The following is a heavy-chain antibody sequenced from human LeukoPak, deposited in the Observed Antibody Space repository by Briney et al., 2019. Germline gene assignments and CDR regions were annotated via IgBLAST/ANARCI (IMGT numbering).Heavy chain of an antibody. CDR1: GFTFSSHW. J-gene: IGHJ4*02. V-gene: IGHV3-74*01. CDR3: ASGITIRDLDY. D-gene: IGHD3-10*01. Sequence: GGSLRLSCAASGFTFSSHWMHWVRQAPGKGLVWASVISPDGSTTNYAEPVKGRFTISRDNAKNTLYLQMNSLRAEDTAVYYCASGITIRDLDYWGQGTLVTVSS. CDR2: ISPDGSTT.